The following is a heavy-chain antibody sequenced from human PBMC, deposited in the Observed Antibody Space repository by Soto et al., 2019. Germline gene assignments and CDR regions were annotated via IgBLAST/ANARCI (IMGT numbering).Heavy chain of an antibody. J-gene: IGHJ6*02. Sequence: EVQLVESGGGLVQPGGSLRLSCVASGIPVSSNYMTWVRQAPGKGLEWVSVLHSGGDTFYADSVKGRFTIPRHASTNTPFPQTNSLPAEPTAVYYWARHGTYYLAPRMHVWGQGATVTVSS. V-gene: IGHV3-53*04. CDR1: GIPVSSNY. CDR3: ARHGTYYLAPRMHV. D-gene: IGHD3-10*01. CDR2: LHSGGDT.